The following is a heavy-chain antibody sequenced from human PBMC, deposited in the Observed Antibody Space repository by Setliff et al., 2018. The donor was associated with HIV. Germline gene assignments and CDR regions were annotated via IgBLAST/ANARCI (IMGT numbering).Heavy chain of an antibody. CDR3: ARVRARYSSSWSFDY. CDR1: GFTFSTYS. V-gene: IGHV3-21*01. J-gene: IGHJ4*02. D-gene: IGHD6-13*01. CDR2: ISVSGFNI. Sequence: VGSLSLSCAASGFTFSTYSMNWVRLAPGRGLEWISSISVSGFNIYYADSVKGRFFVSRDDAKNSLFLQMNSLRTEDTAVYFCARVRARYSSSWSFDYWGQGTPVTVSS.